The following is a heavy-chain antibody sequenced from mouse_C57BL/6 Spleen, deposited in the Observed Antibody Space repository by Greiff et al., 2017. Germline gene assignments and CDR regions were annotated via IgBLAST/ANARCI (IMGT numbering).Heavy chain of an antibody. V-gene: IGHV5-16*01. D-gene: IGHD2-4*01. CDR3: AREGIYYDYDGAMDY. CDR1: GFTFSDYY. Sequence: EVHLVESEGGLVQPGSSMKLSCTASGFTFSDYYMAWVRQVPEKGLEWVANINYDGSSTYYLDSLKSRFIISRDNAKNILYLQMSSLKSEDTATYYCAREGIYYDYDGAMDYWGQGTSVTVSS. CDR2: INYDGSST. J-gene: IGHJ4*01.